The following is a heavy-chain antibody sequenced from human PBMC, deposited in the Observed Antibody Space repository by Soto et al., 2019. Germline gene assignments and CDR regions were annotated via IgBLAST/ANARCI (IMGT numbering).Heavy chain of an antibody. V-gene: IGHV3-7*05. CDR2: IKQDGSEK. J-gene: IGHJ3*02. CDR1: GFAFSSYW. D-gene: IGHD3-10*01. Sequence: GGSLRLSCAASGFAFSSYWMNWVRQAPGKGLEWVANIKQDGSEKYYVDSVKGRFIISRDNAKNSLYLQMNSLRAEDTAVYYCARGSSNAFDIWGQGTMVTVSS. CDR3: ARGSSNAFDI.